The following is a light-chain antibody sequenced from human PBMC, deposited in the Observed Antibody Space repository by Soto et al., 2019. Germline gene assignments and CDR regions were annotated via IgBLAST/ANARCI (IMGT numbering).Light chain of an antibody. CDR1: ETVATN. CDR3: QQYFEWPPMT. J-gene: IGKJ1*01. CDR2: GAS. V-gene: IGKV3-15*01. Sequence: EVVMTQSPATLSVSPGERATLSCRASETVATNPAWYQQKPGQAPRLLISGASTRAAGISDRFRGSGSGTECTLTISSLRSEDSAIYYCQQYFEWPPMTFGQGTKVEI.